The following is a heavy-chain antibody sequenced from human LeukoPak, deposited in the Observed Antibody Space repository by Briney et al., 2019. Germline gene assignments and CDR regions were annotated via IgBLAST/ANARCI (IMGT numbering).Heavy chain of an antibody. J-gene: IGHJ6*03. CDR3: ARMNFEYSSSPDPGYYYYMDV. Sequence: SETLSLTCTVSGGSISSYYWSWIRQPAGKGLEWIGRIYTSGSTNYNPSLKSRVTMSVDTSKNQFSLKLSSVTAADTAVYYCARMNFEYSSSPDPGYYYYMDVWGKGTTVTVSS. V-gene: IGHV4-4*07. CDR2: IYTSGST. CDR1: GGSISSYY. D-gene: IGHD6-6*01.